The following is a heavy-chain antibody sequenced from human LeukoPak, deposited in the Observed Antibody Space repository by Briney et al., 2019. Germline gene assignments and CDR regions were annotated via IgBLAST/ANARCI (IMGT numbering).Heavy chain of an antibody. D-gene: IGHD1-26*01. CDR1: GFTFSSYW. CDR2: INSDGSSR. CDR3: AKERIVGAKVSGY. V-gene: IGHV3-74*01. J-gene: IGHJ4*02. Sequence: PGGSLRLSCAASGFTFSSYWMHWVRQAPGKGLVWVSRINSDGSSRSYADSVKGRFTNSRDNAKNTLYLQMNSLRAEDTAVYYCAKERIVGAKVSGYWGQGTLVTVSS.